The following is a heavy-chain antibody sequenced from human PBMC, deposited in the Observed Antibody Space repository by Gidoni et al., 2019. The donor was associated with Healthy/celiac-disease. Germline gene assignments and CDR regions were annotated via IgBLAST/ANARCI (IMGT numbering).Heavy chain of an antibody. V-gene: IGHV3-72*01. CDR2: TRNKANSYTT. J-gene: IGHJ3*02. CDR1: GFTFSDHY. D-gene: IGHD2-21*02. Sequence: EVQLVESGGGLVQPGGSLRLSCAASGFTFSDHYMDWVRQAPGKGLEWVGRTRNKANSYTTEYAASVKGRFTISRDDSKNSLYLQMNSLKTEDTAVYYCRVIVVVTSQSDDAFDIWGQGTMVTVSS. CDR3: RVIVVVTSQSDDAFDI.